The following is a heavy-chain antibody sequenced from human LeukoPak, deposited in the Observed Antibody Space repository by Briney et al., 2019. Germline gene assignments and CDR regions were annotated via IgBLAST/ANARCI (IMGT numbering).Heavy chain of an antibody. CDR1: GGTFSSYA. V-gene: IGHV1-69*04. J-gene: IGHJ4*02. CDR3: ARGRVNSFDY. D-gene: IGHD3-10*01. Sequence: GASVKVSCKASGGTFSSYAISWVRQARGQGLEWMGRIIPILGIANYAQKFQVRVTITADKSTSTAYMELSSLRSEDTAVYYCARGRVNSFDYWGQGTMVTVSS. CDR2: IIPILGIA.